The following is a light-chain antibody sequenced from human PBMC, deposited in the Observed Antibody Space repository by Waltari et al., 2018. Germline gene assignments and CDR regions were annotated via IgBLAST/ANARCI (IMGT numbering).Light chain of an antibody. V-gene: IGLV2-14*03. Sequence: QSAPTQPPSVSGSPGQSVTISCTGTSSDVGGYNYVSWYQQHPDRAPKLMIYGFTQRASGCSGRCSVFKSGNTAALTIAGLQAEDVADYYCCSYTTSSTFLFGGGTRLTVL. J-gene: IGLJ2*01. CDR2: GFT. CDR3: CSYTTSSTFL. CDR1: SSDVGGYNY.